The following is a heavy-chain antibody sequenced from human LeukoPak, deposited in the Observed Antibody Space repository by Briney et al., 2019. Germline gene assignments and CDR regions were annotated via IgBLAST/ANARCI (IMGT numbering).Heavy chain of an antibody. V-gene: IGHV3-23*01. CDR3: SKGHYFDSRGYYYHH. Sequence: GGSLRLSCVASGFTYSSYVMSGVRQAPGKGLEWVSVISGSGISTYYADSGKDRFTVSRDNSKNTLYLQMNNLRAEDTAVYYCSKGHYFDSRGYYYHHWGQGTLVTVSS. CDR2: ISGSGIST. D-gene: IGHD3-22*01. J-gene: IGHJ1*01. CDR1: GFTYSSYV.